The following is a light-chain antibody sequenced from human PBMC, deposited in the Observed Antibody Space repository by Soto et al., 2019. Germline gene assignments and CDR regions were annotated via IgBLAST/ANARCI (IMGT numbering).Light chain of an antibody. J-gene: IGKJ5*01. Sequence: EIVLTQSPGTLSLSPGERATLSCRASQSVNSNHLAWYQQRPGQAPRLLIYGASISATGIPDRFSGSGSGTDFTLTISSLEPEDFAVFYCQQYGSSLVTFGQGTRLEIK. CDR3: QQYGSSLVT. CDR2: GAS. V-gene: IGKV3-20*01. CDR1: QSVNSNH.